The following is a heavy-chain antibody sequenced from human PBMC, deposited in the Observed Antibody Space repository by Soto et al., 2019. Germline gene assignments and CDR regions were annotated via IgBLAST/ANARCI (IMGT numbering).Heavy chain of an antibody. D-gene: IGHD3-9*01. V-gene: IGHV3-9*01. CDR2: ISWNSGSI. CDR3: ATTRTSYYDILTGYYERAPYYYGMEV. CDR1: GFTFDDYA. Sequence: LRLSCAASGFTFDDYAMHWVRQAPGTGLEWVSGISWNSGSIGYADSVKGRFTISRDNATNSLYLQMNSLRAEDTALYYCATTRTSYYDILTGYYERAPYYYGMEVWGQGTTVTVSS. J-gene: IGHJ6*02.